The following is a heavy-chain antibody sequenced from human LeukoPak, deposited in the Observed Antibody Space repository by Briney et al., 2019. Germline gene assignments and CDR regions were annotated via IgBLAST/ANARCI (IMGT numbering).Heavy chain of an antibody. CDR2: ISSSGSTI. V-gene: IGHV3-48*01. J-gene: IGHJ4*02. CDR1: GFTFPSYS. D-gene: IGHD3-22*01. Sequence: GGGLRLSCAAPGFTFPSYSTTGGRPAPREGGEWLSYISSSGSTIYYADSVKGRFTISRDNAKNSLYLQMNSLRAEDTAVYYCARDEYYDSSGYTSWGQGTLVTVSS. CDR3: ARDEYYDSSGYTS.